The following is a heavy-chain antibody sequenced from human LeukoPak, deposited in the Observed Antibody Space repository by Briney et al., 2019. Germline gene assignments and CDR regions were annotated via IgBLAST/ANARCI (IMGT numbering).Heavy chain of an antibody. J-gene: IGHJ4*02. D-gene: IGHD3-22*01. V-gene: IGHV4-59*01. CDR3: ARWGHFDTSGYFVADY. Sequence: PSETLSLTCTVSDGSISSYYWNWFRQPPGKGLEWIGHIYYTGTTHYNPSLQSRVSISIDTSKNQFSLKLTSVTAVDTAVYYCARWGHFDTSGYFVADYWGQGTLITVSS. CDR1: DGSISSYY. CDR2: IYYTGTT.